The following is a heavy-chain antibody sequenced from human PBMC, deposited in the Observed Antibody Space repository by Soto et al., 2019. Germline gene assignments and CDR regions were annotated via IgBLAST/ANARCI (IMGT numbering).Heavy chain of an antibody. V-gene: IGHV4-59*02. J-gene: IGHJ5*02. D-gene: IGHD2-2*01. CDR2: IYYSRSP. CDR1: GDSVSTYY. CDR3: ARGEHTSAGREKWFDP. Sequence: SETLSLTCTVSGDSVSTYYWSWIRQPPGKGLEWIGYIYYSRSPSYNPSLKSRVTMSLDTSKNQLSLKLSSVTAADTAVYYCARGEHTSAGREKWFDPWGQGTLVTVSA.